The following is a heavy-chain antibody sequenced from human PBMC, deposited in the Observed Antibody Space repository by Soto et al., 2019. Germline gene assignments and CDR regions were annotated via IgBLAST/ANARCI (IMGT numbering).Heavy chain of an antibody. CDR2: IKQDGSEK. Sequence: GGSLRLSCAASGYTFSSFWISWVRQAPGKGLEWVANIKQDGSEKYYVDSVKGRFTISRDNAKNSLYLQMNSLRAEDTAVYYCAREPYSSSGFGYFDFWGQGTLVTVSS. V-gene: IGHV3-7*01. CDR1: GYTFSSFW. CDR3: AREPYSSSGFGYFDF. D-gene: IGHD6-6*01. J-gene: IGHJ4*02.